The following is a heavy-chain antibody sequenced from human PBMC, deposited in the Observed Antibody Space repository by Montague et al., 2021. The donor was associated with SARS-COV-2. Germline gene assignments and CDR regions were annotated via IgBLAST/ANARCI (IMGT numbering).Heavy chain of an antibody. CDR1: GGSISSSNW. CDR3: ATIPSVYDILTGQYYYYYGMDV. D-gene: IGHD3-9*01. V-gene: IGHV4-4*02. Sequence: SETLSLTCAVSGGSISSSNWWSWVRQHPGKGLEWFGEIYHSGSTNYNQSLKSRGTITVDKTKNKFSLKLSSLTAADTAVDYCATIPSVYDILTGQYYYYYGMDVWGQGTTVTVSS. J-gene: IGHJ6*02. CDR2: IYHSGST.